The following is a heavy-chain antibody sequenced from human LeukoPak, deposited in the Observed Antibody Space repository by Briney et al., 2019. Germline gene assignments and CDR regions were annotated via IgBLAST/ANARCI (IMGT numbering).Heavy chain of an antibody. V-gene: IGHV3-74*01. J-gene: IGHJ3*02. CDR1: GFTFSSYW. CDR2: INTDGSST. CDR3: AGRDWDDAFDI. Sequence: GGSLRLSCAASGFTFSSYWMHWVRQAPGKGLVWVSRINTDGSSTSYADSVKGRFTISRDNAKNTLYLQMNSLRAEDTAVYYCAGRDWDDAFDIWGQGTMVTVSS. D-gene: IGHD3/OR15-3a*01.